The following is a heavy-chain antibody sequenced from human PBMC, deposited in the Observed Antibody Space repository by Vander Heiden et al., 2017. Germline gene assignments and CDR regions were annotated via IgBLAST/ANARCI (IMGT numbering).Heavy chain of an antibody. D-gene: IGHD2-15*01. CDR3: ARQGGATIWDFDF. CDR2: VYYTGNS. Sequence: QLQLQGSGPGRVKPSETLSLTRPVSGVPTGTTSNYWGWIRQPPGKGLEWIGSVYYTGNSYYNPALKSRVTVSVDTSKNQFSLKLSSVTAADTAVYYCARQGGATIWDFDFWVQGTLVTVSS. CDR1: GVPTGTTSNY. V-gene: IGHV4-39*01. J-gene: IGHJ4*02.